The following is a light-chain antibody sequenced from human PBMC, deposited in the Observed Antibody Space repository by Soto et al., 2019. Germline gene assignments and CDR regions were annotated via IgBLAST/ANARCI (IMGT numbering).Light chain of an antibody. CDR3: QQYNNWPPA. Sequence: EIVLAQSPGTLSLSAGERATVSCRASQSVSSSHLAWYRQKPGQTPRLLIYDAAIRATGIPDRISGSGSGTDFTLTISRLEPEHFAVYYCQQYNNWPPAFGQGTKVDIK. J-gene: IGKJ1*01. CDR1: QSVSSSH. CDR2: DAA. V-gene: IGKV3-20*01.